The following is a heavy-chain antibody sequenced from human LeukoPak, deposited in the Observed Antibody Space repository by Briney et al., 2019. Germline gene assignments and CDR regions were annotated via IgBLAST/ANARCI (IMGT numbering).Heavy chain of an antibody. CDR1: GYTFTSYG. CDR3: ARFCGGDCYLGLDY. J-gene: IGHJ4*02. D-gene: IGHD2-21*02. V-gene: IGHV1-18*01. CDR2: ISAYNGNT. Sequence: ASVKVSCKASGYTFTSYGISWVRQAPGQGLEWMGWISAYNGNTNYAQKLQGRVTMTTDTSTSTAYMELRSLRSDDTAVYYCARFCGGDCYLGLDYWGQGTLVTVSS.